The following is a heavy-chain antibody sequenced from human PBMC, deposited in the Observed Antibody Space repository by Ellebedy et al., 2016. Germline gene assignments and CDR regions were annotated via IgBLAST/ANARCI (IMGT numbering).Heavy chain of an antibody. V-gene: IGHV3-64*01. Sequence: GESLKISCAASGFTFSSYAMHWVRQAPGKGLEYVSAISSNGGSTYYANSVKGRFTISRDNSKNTLYLQMDSLRVEDMAIYYCARGRAMSGEEVVRDTKYFHYWGRGTLVTVSS. CDR3: ARGRAMSGEEVVRDTKYFHY. CDR2: ISSNGGST. CDR1: GFTFSSYA. D-gene: IGHD3-10*02. J-gene: IGHJ4*02.